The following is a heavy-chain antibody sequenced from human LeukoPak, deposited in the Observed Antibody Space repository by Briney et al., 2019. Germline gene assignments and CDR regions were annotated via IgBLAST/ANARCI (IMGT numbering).Heavy chain of an antibody. D-gene: IGHD3-10*01. CDR2: ISYDGNSK. CDR1: GFTFSTFG. Sequence: GGSLRLSCAASGFTFSTFGMHWVRQAPGKGLEWVAVISYDGNSKFYADSVKGRFTISRDNSKNTLFLQMNSLRAEDTAVYYCAKELWFGTFDYWGQGTLVTVSS. CDR3: AKELWFGTFDY. J-gene: IGHJ4*02. V-gene: IGHV3-30*18.